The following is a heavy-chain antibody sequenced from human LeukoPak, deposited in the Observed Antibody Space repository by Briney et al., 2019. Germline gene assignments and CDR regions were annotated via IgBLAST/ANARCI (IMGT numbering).Heavy chain of an antibody. D-gene: IGHD2-2*01. CDR2: INPNSGGT. J-gene: IGHJ4*02. CDR1: GYTFTGYY. CDR3: ARDYCSSTSCLFDY. Sequence: GASVKVSCKASGYTFTGYYMHWVRQAPGQGLEWMGRINPNSGGTNYAQKFQGRVTMTRDTSISTAYMELSRLRSDDTAVHYCARDYCSSTSCLFDYWDQGTLVTVSS. V-gene: IGHV1-2*06.